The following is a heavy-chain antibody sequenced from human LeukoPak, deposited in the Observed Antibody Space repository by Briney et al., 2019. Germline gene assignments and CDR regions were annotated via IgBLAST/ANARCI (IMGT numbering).Heavy chain of an antibody. CDR3: ARDTHYYDRSGYHPFEY. J-gene: IGHJ4*02. D-gene: IGHD3-22*01. V-gene: IGHV1-18*01. CDR1: GYTFTSYG. CDR2: ISAYNGNT. Sequence: GSSVKVSCKASGYTFTSYGISWVRQAPGQGLEWMGWISAYNGNTNYAQKLQGRVTMTTDTSTSTAYMELGSVRSEEPAVSYCARDTHYYDRSGYHPFEYWGEGPLVPVST.